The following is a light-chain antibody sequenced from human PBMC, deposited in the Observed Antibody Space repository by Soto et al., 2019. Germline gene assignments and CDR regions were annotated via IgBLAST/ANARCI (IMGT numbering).Light chain of an antibody. CDR1: QSVTSN. V-gene: IGKV3-15*01. J-gene: IGKJ2*01. Sequence: EIVMTQSPATLSVSPGERATLSCRASQSVTSNLAWYQQKPGQAPRLLMYGVSTRAAGIPARFSGSGSGTEFTLTISNLQSEDFAVYYCQQYNNWYTFGQGTKLEIK. CDR3: QQYNNWYT. CDR2: GVS.